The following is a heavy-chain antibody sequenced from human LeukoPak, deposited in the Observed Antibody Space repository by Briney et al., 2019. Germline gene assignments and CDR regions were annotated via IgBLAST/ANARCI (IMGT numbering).Heavy chain of an antibody. Sequence: SQTLSLTCTVSGGSISSGDYYWSWIRQHPGKCLEWIGYISYSGSTYYNRSLESRVTISVDTSKNQFSLKLSSVTAADTAVYYCAREGYGDYVYWGQGALVTVYS. V-gene: IGHV4-31*03. CDR3: AREGYGDYVY. D-gene: IGHD4-17*01. CDR1: GGSISSGDYY. CDR2: ISYSGST. J-gene: IGHJ4*02.